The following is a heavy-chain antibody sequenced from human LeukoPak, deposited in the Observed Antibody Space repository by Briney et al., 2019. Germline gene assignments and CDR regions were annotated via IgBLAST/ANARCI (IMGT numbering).Heavy chain of an antibody. D-gene: IGHD1-7*01. CDR3: ARMTGTSQFEY. CDR1: GYTLTELA. V-gene: IGHV1-2*02. J-gene: IGHJ4*02. CDR2: INPNSGGT. Sequence: ASVKVSCKVSGYTLTELAIHWVRQAPGQGLEWMGWINPNSGGTKYAQNFQARVTMTRDTSINTVYVELSRLRSDDTAVYYCARMTGTSQFEYWGQGTLVTVSS.